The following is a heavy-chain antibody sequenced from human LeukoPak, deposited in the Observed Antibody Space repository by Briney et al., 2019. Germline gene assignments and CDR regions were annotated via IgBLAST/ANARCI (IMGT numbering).Heavy chain of an antibody. CDR1: GYTLTELS. V-gene: IGHV1-24*01. CDR2: FDPEDGET. D-gene: IGHD5-24*01. J-gene: IGHJ4*02. Sequence: ASVKVSCKVSGYTLTELSMHWVRQAPGKGLEWMGGFDPEDGETIYAQKFQGRVTMTEDTSTDTAYMELSSLRSEDTAVYYCATDPDGYNRFDYWGQGTPVTVSS. CDR3: ATDPDGYNRFDY.